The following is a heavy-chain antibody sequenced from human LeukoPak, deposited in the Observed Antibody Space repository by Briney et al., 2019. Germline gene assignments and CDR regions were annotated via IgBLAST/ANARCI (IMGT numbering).Heavy chain of an antibody. Sequence: GESLKISCKGSGYSFTSYWIGWVRQMPGKGLEWMGIIYPGDSDTRYSPSFQGQVTISADKSISTAYLQWSSLKASDTAMYYCARRAYGITTQPHWYFDLWGRGTLVTVSS. CDR2: IYPGDSDT. J-gene: IGHJ2*01. CDR1: GYSFTSYW. CDR3: ARRAYGITTQPHWYFDL. V-gene: IGHV5-51*01. D-gene: IGHD3-3*01.